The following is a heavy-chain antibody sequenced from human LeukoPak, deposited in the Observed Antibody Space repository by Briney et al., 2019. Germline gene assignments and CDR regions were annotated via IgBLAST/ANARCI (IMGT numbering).Heavy chain of an antibody. CDR1: GYTFTSYG. CDR3: ARIFAIAAATYYFDY. V-gene: IGHV1-18*01. D-gene: IGHD6-13*01. J-gene: IGHJ4*02. Sequence: ASVKVSCKASGYTFTSYGISWVRQAPGQGLEWMGWISAYNGNTNYAQKLQGRVTMTTDTSTSTAYMELRSLRSDDTAVYYCARIFAIAAATYYFDYWGQGTLVTVSS. CDR2: ISAYNGNT.